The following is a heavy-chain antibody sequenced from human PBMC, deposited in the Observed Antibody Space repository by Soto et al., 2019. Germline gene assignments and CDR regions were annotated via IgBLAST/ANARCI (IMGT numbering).Heavy chain of an antibody. V-gene: IGHV4-4*07. CDR1: GGSISSYY. Sequence: SETLSLTCTVSGGSISSYYWSWIRQPAGKGLEGIGRVYTSGSTNYNPSLTSRVTMSVDTSKNQFSLKLSSVTAADTAVYYCARGYYYDSSGYYDGVDYFDYWGQGTLVTVSS. CDR2: VYTSGST. D-gene: IGHD3-22*01. J-gene: IGHJ4*02. CDR3: ARGYYYDSSGYYDGVDYFDY.